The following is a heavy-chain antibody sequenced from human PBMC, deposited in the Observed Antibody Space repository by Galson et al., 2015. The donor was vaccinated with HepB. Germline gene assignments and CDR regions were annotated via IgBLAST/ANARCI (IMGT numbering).Heavy chain of an antibody. CDR1: GFTFGSYA. D-gene: IGHD6-13*01. CDR2: ISYDGSNK. CDR3: ARDPPTTSSWATYYYYYYGMDV. J-gene: IGHJ6*02. V-gene: IGHV3-30-3*01. Sequence: SLRLSCAASGFTFGSYAMHWVRQASGKGLEWVAVISYDGSNKYYADSVKGRFTISRDNSKNTLYLQMNSLRAEDTAVYYCARDPPTTSSWATYYYYYYGMDVWGQGTTVTVSS.